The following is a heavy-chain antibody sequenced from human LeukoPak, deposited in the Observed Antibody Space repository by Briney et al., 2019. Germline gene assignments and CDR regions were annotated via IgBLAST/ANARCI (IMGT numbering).Heavy chain of an antibody. J-gene: IGHJ6*03. CDR2: IIPILGIA. CDR3: ARGTYYYYYMDV. Sequence: GASVKVSCKASGGTFSSYAISWVRQAPGQGLEWMGRIIPILGIANYAQKFQGRVTITADKSTSTAYTELSSLRSEGTAVYYCARGTYYYYYMDVWGKGTTVTVSS. CDR1: GGTFSSYA. V-gene: IGHV1-69*04.